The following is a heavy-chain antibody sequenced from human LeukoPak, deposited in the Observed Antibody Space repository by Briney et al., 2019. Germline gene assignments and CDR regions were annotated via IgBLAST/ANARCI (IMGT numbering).Heavy chain of an antibody. J-gene: IGHJ4*02. CDR3: ARDQYDYVWGSYRPYFDY. CDR2: MNPNSGNT. CDR1: GYTFTSYD. V-gene: IGHV1-8*01. D-gene: IGHD3-16*02. Sequence: GASVKVSCKASGYTFTSYDINWVRQATGQGLEWMGWMNPNSGNTGYAQKFQGRVIMTTDTSTRTAYMELRSLRSDDTAVFYCARDQYDYVWGSYRPYFDYWGQGTLVTVSS.